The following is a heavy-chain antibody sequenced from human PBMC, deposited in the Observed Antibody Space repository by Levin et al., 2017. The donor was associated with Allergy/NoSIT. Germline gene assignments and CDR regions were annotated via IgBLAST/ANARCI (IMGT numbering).Heavy chain of an antibody. D-gene: IGHD1-26*01. CDR3: VRGLNGRHGLFDY. CDR1: GFTFSSYW. Sequence: GGSLRLSCVASGFTFSSYWMHWVRQAPGKGLVWVSRVSTDGRSTTYADSVKGRFTISRDTAKNTVDLQMNSLRAEDTAVYYCVRGLNGRHGLFDYWGQGTLVTVSS. J-gene: IGHJ4*02. CDR2: VSTDGRST. V-gene: IGHV3-74*01.